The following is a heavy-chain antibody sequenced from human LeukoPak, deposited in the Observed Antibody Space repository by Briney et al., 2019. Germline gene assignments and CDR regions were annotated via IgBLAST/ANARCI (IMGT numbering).Heavy chain of an antibody. V-gene: IGHV3-7*01. D-gene: IGHD1-20*01. CDR1: GFTFSSYW. CDR3: VPLNWNPPGDFDR. Sequence: GGSLRLSCAASGFTFSSYWMSWVRQAPGKGLEWVANIKQDGSEKYYVDSVKGRFTISRDNAKNSLYLQMNSLRVEDTAVYYCVPLNWNPPGDFDRWGQGTLVTVSS. CDR2: IKQDGSEK. J-gene: IGHJ4*02.